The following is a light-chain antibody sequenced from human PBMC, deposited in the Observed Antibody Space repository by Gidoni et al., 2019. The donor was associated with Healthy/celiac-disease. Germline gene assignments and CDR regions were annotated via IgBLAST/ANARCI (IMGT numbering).Light chain of an antibody. CDR1: QSISSY. CDR2: AAS. CDR3: QQSYSTPRT. Sequence: DIQMTQSPSSLSASVGDRVTITCRASQSISSYLNWYQQKPGKAPKLLIYAASSLQRGVPSRFSGRGSGTDFTLPISSLQPEDFATYSCQQSYSTPRTFGQXTKVEIK. V-gene: IGKV1-39*01. J-gene: IGKJ1*01.